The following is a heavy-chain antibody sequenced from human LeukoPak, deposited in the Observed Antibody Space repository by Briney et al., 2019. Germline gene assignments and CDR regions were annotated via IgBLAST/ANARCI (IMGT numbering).Heavy chain of an antibody. Sequence: GGSLRLSCAVSGYTFSSYWMSWVRQAPGKGLEWVANIKQDGSEKYYVDSVKGRFTTSRDNAKNSLYLLMNSLRAEDTAVYYCARDRGGLTTVVTSGLAFDIWGQGTMVTVSS. D-gene: IGHD4-23*01. V-gene: IGHV3-7*01. CDR1: GYTFSSYW. J-gene: IGHJ3*02. CDR2: IKQDGSEK. CDR3: ARDRGGLTTVVTSGLAFDI.